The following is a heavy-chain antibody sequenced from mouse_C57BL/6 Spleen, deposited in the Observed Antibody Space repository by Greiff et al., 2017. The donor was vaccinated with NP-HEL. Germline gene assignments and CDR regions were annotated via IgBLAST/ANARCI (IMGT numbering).Heavy chain of an antibody. CDR3: ARAILPYYAMDY. CDR1: GYSITSGYD. D-gene: IGHD2-10*01. Sequence: VQLQQSGPGMVKPSQSLSLTCTVTGYSITSGYDWHWIRHFPGNKLEWMGYISYSGSTNYNPSLKSRISITHDTSKNHFFLKLNSVTTEDTATYYCARAILPYYAMDYWGQGTSVTVSS. CDR2: ISYSGST. J-gene: IGHJ4*01. V-gene: IGHV3-1*01.